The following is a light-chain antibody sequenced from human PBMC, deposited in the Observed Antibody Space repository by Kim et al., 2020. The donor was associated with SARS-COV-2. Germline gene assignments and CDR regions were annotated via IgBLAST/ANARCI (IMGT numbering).Light chain of an antibody. J-gene: IGLJ3*02. CDR1: SGHSSYA. CDR2: LNSDGSH. Sequence: QLVLTQSPSASASLGASVKLTCTLSSGHSSYAIAWHQQQPEKGPRYLMKLNSDGSHSKGDGIPDRFSGSSSGAERYLTISSLQSEDEADYYCQTWGTGVFGGGTQLTVL. CDR3: QTWGTGV. V-gene: IGLV4-69*01.